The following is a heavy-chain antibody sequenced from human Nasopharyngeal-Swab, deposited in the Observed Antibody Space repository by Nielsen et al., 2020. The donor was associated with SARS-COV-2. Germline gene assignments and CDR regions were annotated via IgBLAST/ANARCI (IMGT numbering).Heavy chain of an antibody. D-gene: IGHD3-10*01. CDR2: IKQDGSEQ. J-gene: IGHJ6*04. CDR3: AGPPYGSRPVDV. Sequence: WLRQPPGKGLEWVANIKQDGSEQNYVDSVKGRFTISRDNSKNSLYLQMNSLRAEDTAVYYCAGPPYGSRPVDVWGKGATVTVSS. V-gene: IGHV3-7*01.